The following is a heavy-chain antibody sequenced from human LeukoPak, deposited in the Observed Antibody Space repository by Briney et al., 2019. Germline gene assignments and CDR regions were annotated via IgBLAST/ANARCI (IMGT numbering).Heavy chain of an antibody. CDR3: ARVVVGYSGYDYHYYYGMDV. V-gene: IGHV1-69*04. CDR1: GGTFSSYA. J-gene: IGHJ6*02. D-gene: IGHD5-12*01. CDR2: IIPILGIA. Sequence: SVKVSCKASGGTFSSYAISWVRQAPGQGLEWMGRIIPILGIANYAQEFQSRVTITADKSTSTAYMELSSLRSEDTAVYYCARVVVGYSGYDYHYYYGMDVWGQGTTVTVSS.